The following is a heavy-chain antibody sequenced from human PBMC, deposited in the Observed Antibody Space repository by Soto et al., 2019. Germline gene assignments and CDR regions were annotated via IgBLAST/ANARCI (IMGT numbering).Heavy chain of an antibody. CDR1: GFTFSGHW. Sequence: EVQLVESGGDLVQPGGSLRLSCAASGFTFSGHWMHWVRQVPGKGLEWVSRINTDGATSTYADSVKGRFTISRDNAKNQLYLQMSALRAEDTALYYCAREAGYCSRTSCYRRAFDTWGQGTTVTVSS. V-gene: IGHV3-74*03. D-gene: IGHD2-2*01. CDR2: INTDGATS. CDR3: AREAGYCSRTSCYRRAFDT. J-gene: IGHJ3*02.